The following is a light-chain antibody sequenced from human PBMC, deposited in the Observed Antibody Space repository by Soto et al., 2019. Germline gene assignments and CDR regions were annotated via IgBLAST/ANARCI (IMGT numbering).Light chain of an antibody. CDR3: FSYAGGSSLL. V-gene: IGLV2-23*01. J-gene: IGLJ2*01. Sequence: QSALTQPASVSGSPGQSITISCAGTSSDVGSYNLDSWYQQHPGKAPKLMIYEGNKRPSGVSNRFSGSWSGNTASLTISGLQAEDEADYCCFSYAGGSSLLFGGGTQLTVL. CDR2: EGN. CDR1: SSDVGSYNL.